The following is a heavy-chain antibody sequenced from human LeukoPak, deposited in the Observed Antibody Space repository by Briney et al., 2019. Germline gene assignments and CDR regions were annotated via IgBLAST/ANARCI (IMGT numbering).Heavy chain of an antibody. CDR2: IGGNSGFQT. CDR3: ARGAGYNYPYYFDY. CDR1: GFAFSNCG. V-gene: IGHV3-23*01. Sequence: GGSLRLSCVASGFAFSNCGMAWVRQAPGRGLEWVSSIGGNSGFQTYYAESVKGRFTISRDNSKNTLYLQMNSLRAEDTAVYYCARGAGYNYPYYFDYWGQGTLVTVSS. D-gene: IGHD5-24*01. J-gene: IGHJ4*02.